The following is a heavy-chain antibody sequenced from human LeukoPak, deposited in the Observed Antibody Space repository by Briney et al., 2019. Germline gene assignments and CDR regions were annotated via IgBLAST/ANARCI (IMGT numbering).Heavy chain of an antibody. CDR2: IIRGGVIT. CDR3: VSRAGSPWGPFDD. Sequence: GGSLRLSCAASGFTFSDYAINWVRQAPGKGLGWVSTIIRGGVITYYADSVKGRFTISRDNSNNTLYLHMNSLRAEDTAVYYCVSRAGSPWGPFDDWGQGTLVTVSS. D-gene: IGHD7-27*01. CDR1: GFTFSDYA. J-gene: IGHJ4*02. V-gene: IGHV3-23*01.